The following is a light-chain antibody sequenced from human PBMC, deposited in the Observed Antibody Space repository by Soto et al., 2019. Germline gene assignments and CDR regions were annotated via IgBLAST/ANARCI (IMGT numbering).Light chain of an antibody. CDR2: SNT. V-gene: IGLV1-44*01. CDR1: SSNIGSHT. Sequence: QSVLTQPPSASGTPGQRVTISCSGSSSNIGSHTVNWYQQLPGAAPRLLIYSNTQRPSGVPDRFSGSKSGTSASLAISGLRSEDEADYYSAAWDDSLNGVFGGGTKLTVL. CDR3: AAWDDSLNGV. J-gene: IGLJ3*02.